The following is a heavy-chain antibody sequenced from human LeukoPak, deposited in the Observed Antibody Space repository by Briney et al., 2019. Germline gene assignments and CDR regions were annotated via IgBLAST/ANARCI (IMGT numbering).Heavy chain of an antibody. CDR3: ARDVAFDYSGSGNNWFDP. CDR1: GGSISSNY. D-gene: IGHD3-10*01. V-gene: IGHV4-59*12. J-gene: IGHJ5*02. CDR2: IYYSGST. Sequence: SETLSLTCTVSGGSISSNYWNWIRQPPGKGLEWIGYIYYSGSTNYNPSLKSRVTISVDTSKNQFSLKLSSVTAADTAVYFRARDVAFDYSGSGNNWFDPWGQGTLVTVSS.